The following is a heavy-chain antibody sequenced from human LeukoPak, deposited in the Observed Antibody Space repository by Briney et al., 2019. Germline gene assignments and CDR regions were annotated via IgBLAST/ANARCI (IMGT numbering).Heavy chain of an antibody. D-gene: IGHD6-19*01. CDR2: ISSSGSTI. J-gene: IGHJ5*02. Sequence: PGGSLRLSCAASGFTFSDYYMSWIRQAPGKGLVWVSYISSSGSTIYYADSVKGRFTISRDNAKNSLYLQMTSLRAEDTAVYYCARMGFSSGWYPAKTSLPFDPWGQGTLVTVSS. CDR3: ARMGFSSGWYPAKTSLPFDP. V-gene: IGHV3-11*04. CDR1: GFTFSDYY.